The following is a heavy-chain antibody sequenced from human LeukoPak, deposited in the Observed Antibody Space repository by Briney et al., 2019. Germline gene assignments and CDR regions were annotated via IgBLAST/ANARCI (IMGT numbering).Heavy chain of an antibody. Sequence: PGGSLRLSCAASGFTFSSYAMHWVRQAPGKGLEWVAVISYDGSNKYYADSVKGRFTISRDNSKNTLYLQMNSLRAEDTAVYYCAREDCSSTSCIWEHWFDPWGQGTLVTVSS. CDR3: AREDCSSTSCIWEHWFDP. CDR1: GFTFSSYA. J-gene: IGHJ5*02. D-gene: IGHD2-2*01. V-gene: IGHV3-30*04. CDR2: ISYDGSNK.